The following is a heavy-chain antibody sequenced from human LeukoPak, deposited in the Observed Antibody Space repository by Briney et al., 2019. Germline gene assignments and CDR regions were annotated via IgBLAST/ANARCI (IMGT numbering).Heavy chain of an antibody. CDR3: ATRYDFWSGYPDY. Sequence: SVKVSCKASGGTFSSYAISWVRQAPGQGLEWMGGIIPIFGTANYAQKFQGRVTITADKSTSTAYMELSSLRSDDTAVYYCATRYDFWSGYPDYWGQGTLVTVSS. V-gene: IGHV1-69*06. CDR2: IIPIFGTA. J-gene: IGHJ4*02. CDR1: GGTFSSYA. D-gene: IGHD3-3*01.